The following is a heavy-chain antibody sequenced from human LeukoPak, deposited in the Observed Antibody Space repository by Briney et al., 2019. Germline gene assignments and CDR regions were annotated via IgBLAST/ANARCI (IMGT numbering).Heavy chain of an antibody. CDR2: ISGSGGST. Sequence: GESLRLSCAASGFTFTTYAMSWLRQAPGKGLEWVSAISGSGGSTYYADSVKGRFTISRDNSKNTLYLQMNSLRAEDTAVYYCARSAAQTNWGFDDAFDIWGQGTMVTVSS. V-gene: IGHV3-23*01. D-gene: IGHD3-16*01. J-gene: IGHJ3*02. CDR3: ARSAAQTNWGFDDAFDI. CDR1: GFTFTTYA.